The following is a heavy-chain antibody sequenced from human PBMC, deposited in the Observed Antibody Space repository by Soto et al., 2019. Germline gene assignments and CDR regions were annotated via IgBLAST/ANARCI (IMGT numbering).Heavy chain of an antibody. J-gene: IGHJ5*01. CDR2: TYYRSKWYN. D-gene: IGHD2-8*01. V-gene: IGHV6-1*01. CDR3: ARLIGNSWLDS. Sequence: QVQLQQSGPGLVKPSQTLSLTCAISGDSVSSNSATWDWIRQSPSIGLEWLGRTYYRSKWYNDYAVSVKSRLTIHPDTSNNQLPLQLNSVTPDDTAVYYCARLIGNSWLDSWGQGTLVTVSS. CDR1: GDSVSSNSAT.